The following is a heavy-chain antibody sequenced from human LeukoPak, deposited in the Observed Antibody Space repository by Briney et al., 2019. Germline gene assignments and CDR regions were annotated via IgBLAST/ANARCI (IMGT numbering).Heavy chain of an antibody. D-gene: IGHD3-10*01. CDR2: IKHKRST. CDR1: GGSFSGGY. V-gene: IGHV4-34*01. CDR3: AREGFGELSHFDY. Sequence: PSDTLSLTCGVYGGSFSGGYWLWMRDPRGRGLEWIGEIKHKRSTNYNQSLKRPVTISVDTSKNQLSLKLSSVCAPDTAVYICAREGFGELSHFDYWGQGTLVTVSP. J-gene: IGHJ4*02.